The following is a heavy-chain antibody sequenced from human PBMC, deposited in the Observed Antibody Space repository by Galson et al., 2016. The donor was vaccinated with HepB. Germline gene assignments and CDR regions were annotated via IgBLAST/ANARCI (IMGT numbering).Heavy chain of an antibody. CDR1: GYTFTGRY. V-gene: IGHV1-2*02. Sequence: SVKVSCKASGYTFTGRYMHWVRQAPGQGLEWMGWINPESGGTKYAQKFQGRVTMTRDTSISTGYMELSRLRSDDTAVYYCARDSETHDFWSGYYHYYYMDFWGKGTSVTVSS. J-gene: IGHJ6*03. CDR2: INPESGGT. D-gene: IGHD3-3*01. CDR3: ARDSETHDFWSGYYHYYYMDF.